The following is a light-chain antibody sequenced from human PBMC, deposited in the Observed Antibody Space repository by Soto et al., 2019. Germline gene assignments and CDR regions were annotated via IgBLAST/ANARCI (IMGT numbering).Light chain of an antibody. Sequence: EIVLTQSPGTLSLSPGERATLSCRASQSISSSYLAWYQQQPGQAPRLLIYGASYRATGIPDRFSGSGSGTDFTLTISRLEPEDLAVYYCQQYASSPRTFGHGTKV. CDR2: GAS. V-gene: IGKV3-20*01. J-gene: IGKJ1*01. CDR1: QSISSSY. CDR3: QQYASSPRT.